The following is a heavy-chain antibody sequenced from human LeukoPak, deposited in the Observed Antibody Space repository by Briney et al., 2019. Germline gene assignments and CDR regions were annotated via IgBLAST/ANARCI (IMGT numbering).Heavy chain of an antibody. D-gene: IGHD4-23*01. J-gene: IGHJ3*02. CDR1: GDSVSSNSAA. CDR3: AREDYGGNPGSDDAFDI. V-gene: IGHV6-1*01. CDR2: TYYRSRWYN. Sequence: SQTLSLTCAISGDSVSSNSAAWNWIRQSPSRGLEWLGRTYYRSRWYNDYAVSVKSRITINPDTSKNQFSLQLNSVTPEDTAVYYCAREDYGGNPGSDDAFDIWGQGTMVTVSS.